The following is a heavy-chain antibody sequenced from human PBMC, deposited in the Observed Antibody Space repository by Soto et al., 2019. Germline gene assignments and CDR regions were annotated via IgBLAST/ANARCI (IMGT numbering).Heavy chain of an antibody. CDR2: IGGGGSDT. CDR1: RFTFSDFA. CDR3: AKDAVPYNGKWDWFDS. V-gene: IGHV3-23*01. Sequence: DVQLLESGGGLVQPGGPLTLPCAASRFTFSDFARSWVRQAPGKGLDWVSSIGGGGSDTYYADSVKGRFTISRDNSKNTLYLQMDSLRDEDTAVYYCAKDAVPYNGKWDWFDSWGQGTLVIVSS. J-gene: IGHJ5*01. D-gene: IGHD1-20*01.